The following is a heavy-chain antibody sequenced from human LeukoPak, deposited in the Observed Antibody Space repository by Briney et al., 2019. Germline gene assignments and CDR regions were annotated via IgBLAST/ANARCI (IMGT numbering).Heavy chain of an antibody. J-gene: IGHJ6*03. V-gene: IGHV3-21*01. CDR2: ISSISSYI. Sequence: KPGGSLRLSCAASGFTFSSYSMNWVRQAPGKGLEWVSSISSISSYIYYADSVKGRFTISRDNAKNSLYLQMNSLRAEDAAVYYCARDEWFGELLYPYYYYYMDVWGKGTTVTVSS. D-gene: IGHD3-10*01. CDR1: GFTFSSYS. CDR3: ARDEWFGELLYPYYYYYMDV.